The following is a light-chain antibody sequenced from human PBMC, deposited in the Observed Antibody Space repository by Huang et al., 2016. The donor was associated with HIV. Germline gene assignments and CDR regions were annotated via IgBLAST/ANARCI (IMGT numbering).Light chain of an antibody. CDR3: QQYNNWPPIT. CDR1: QSVSNF. CDR2: DAS. J-gene: IGKJ5*01. V-gene: IGKV3-15*01. Sequence: EIVMTQSPVTLSVSPGERATLSCRASQSVSNFLAWYQQKPGQAPRLLIYDASTRATGVPARVSGSGSGTEFTLTISSLQSEDFAVYYCQQYNNWPPITFGQGTRLEIK.